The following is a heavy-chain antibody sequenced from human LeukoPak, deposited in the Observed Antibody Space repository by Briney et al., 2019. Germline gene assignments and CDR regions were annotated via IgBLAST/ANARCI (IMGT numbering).Heavy chain of an antibody. CDR2: IYPGDSDT. CDR1: GYSFTSYW. D-gene: IGHD1-1*01. V-gene: IGHV5-51*01. Sequence: GESLQISCQGSGYSFTSYWIGWVRQVPGKGLECMGIIYPGDSDTRYSPSFQGQVTISADRSISTAYLQWSSLKASDTAMYYCARHETGPYFDYWGQGTLVTVSS. CDR3: ARHETGPYFDY. J-gene: IGHJ4*02.